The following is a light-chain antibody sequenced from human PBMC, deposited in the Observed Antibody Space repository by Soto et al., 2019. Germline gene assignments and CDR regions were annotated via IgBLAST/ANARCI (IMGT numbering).Light chain of an antibody. CDR2: VVS. CDR1: SSDVGGYNY. J-gene: IGLJ1*01. Sequence: QSVLTQPASVSGSPGQSITVSCTGTSSDVGGYNYVSWYQQHPGKAPKLLIYVVSNRPSGVSNRFFGSKSGNTASLTISGLQAEDEADYYCCSYTSSSTRLYAFGTGTKVTVL. V-gene: IGLV2-14*01. CDR3: CSYTSSSTRLYA.